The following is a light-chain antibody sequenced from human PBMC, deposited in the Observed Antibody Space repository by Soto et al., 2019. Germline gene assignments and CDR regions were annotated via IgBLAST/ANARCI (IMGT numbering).Light chain of an antibody. J-gene: IGKJ1*01. CDR3: QRYNSFLT. Sequence: DIQMTQSPSTLSASVGDRVTITCRASQSISNWLAWFQQKPGKAPKLLIYKASSLESGVPSRFSGSGSETEVTLTISSLQPDDFATYYCQRYNSFLTFGQGTKVEIK. V-gene: IGKV1-5*03. CDR2: KAS. CDR1: QSISNW.